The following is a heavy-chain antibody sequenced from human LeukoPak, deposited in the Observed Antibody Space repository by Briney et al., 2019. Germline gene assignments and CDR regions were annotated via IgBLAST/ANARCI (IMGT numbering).Heavy chain of an antibody. J-gene: IGHJ4*02. CDR2: IYSGGST. D-gene: IGHD1-26*01. CDR1: GFTFSNSD. V-gene: IGHV3-66*01. CDR3: ARGQSYYPY. Sequence: QPGRSLRLSCAASGFTFSNSDIHWVRQAPGKGLECVSLIYSGGSTYYSDSVKGRFTISRDNSKNTLYLHMNSLRAEDTAVYYCARGQSYYPYWGQGTLVTVSS.